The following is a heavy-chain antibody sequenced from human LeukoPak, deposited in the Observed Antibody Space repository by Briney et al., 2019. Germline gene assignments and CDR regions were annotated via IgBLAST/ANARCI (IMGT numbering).Heavy chain of an antibody. CDR3: AREPWLRSSFDY. V-gene: IGHV3-33*01. Sequence: QPGGSLRLSCAASGYIFSSYGMHWVRQAPGKGLEWVAVIWYDGSNKYYADSVKGRFTISRDNSKNTLYLQMNSLRAEDTAVYYCAREPWLRSSFDYWGQGTLVTVSS. J-gene: IGHJ4*02. D-gene: IGHD1-26*01. CDR2: IWYDGSNK. CDR1: GYIFSSYG.